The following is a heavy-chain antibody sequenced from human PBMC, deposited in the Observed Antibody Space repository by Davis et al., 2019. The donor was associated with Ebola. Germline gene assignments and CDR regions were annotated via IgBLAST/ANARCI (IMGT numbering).Heavy chain of an antibody. CDR3: AKDNRNIWSEV. J-gene: IGHJ3*01. Sequence: GGSLRLSCAASGFIFSRYVMSWAPQAPGKGLEWASILGPSADTYYADSVKGRFTISRDNSKNTLYLQMHGLRVEDTAIYYCAKDNRNIWSEVWGQGTMVTVSS. V-gene: IGHV3-23*01. CDR1: GFIFSRYV. CDR2: LGPSADT. D-gene: IGHD2/OR15-2a*01.